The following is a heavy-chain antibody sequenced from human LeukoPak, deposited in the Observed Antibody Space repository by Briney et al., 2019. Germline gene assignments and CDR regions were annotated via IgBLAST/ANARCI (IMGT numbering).Heavy chain of an antibody. CDR1: GYTFTGYY. CDR2: INPNSGGT. Sequence: ASVKVSCKASGYTFTGYYMHWVRQAPGQGLEWMGWINPNSGGTNYAQKFQGRVTMTRDTSITTAYMELSRLRSDDTAVYFCARGYDSRTSWGYFDYWGQGTLVTVS. CDR3: ARGYDSRTSWGYFDY. D-gene: IGHD3-3*01. J-gene: IGHJ4*02. V-gene: IGHV1-2*02.